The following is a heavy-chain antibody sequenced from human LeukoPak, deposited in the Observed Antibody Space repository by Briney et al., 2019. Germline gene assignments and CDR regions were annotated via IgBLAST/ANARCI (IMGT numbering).Heavy chain of an antibody. CDR2: IIPIFGTA. D-gene: IGHD1-26*01. CDR3: ARDRSYDVLTGPDYFDY. Sequence: SVKVSCKASGGTFSSYAISWVRQAPGQGLEWMGGIIPIFGTANYAQKFQGRVTITADESTSTAYMELSSLRSEDTAVYYCARDRSYDVLTGPDYFDYWGQGTLVTVSS. V-gene: IGHV1-69*01. J-gene: IGHJ4*02. CDR1: GGTFSSYA.